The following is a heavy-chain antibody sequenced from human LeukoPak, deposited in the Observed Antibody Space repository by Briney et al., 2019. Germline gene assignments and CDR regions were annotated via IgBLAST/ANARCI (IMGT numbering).Heavy chain of an antibody. Sequence: SEPLSLPCTVSGGSLSSGSDYWSWIRQPAGKGLERYVRIYNSGSTRYNPSLKSRVTISVDTSKIQFSLKLSSVTAADTAVYYCARVVAGTLYYNYYMDVWGKGTTVTVSS. V-gene: IGHV4-61*02. J-gene: IGHJ6*03. CDR3: ARVVAGTLYYNYYMDV. CDR2: IYNSGST. D-gene: IGHD6-19*01. CDR1: GGSLSSGSDY.